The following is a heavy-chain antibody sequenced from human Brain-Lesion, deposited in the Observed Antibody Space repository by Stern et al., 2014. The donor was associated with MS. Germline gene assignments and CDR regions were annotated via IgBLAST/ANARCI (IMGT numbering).Heavy chain of an antibody. V-gene: IGHV4-39*01. D-gene: IGHD1-26*01. J-gene: IGHJ4*02. CDR1: GGSISSSTYY. Sequence: QVQLGQSGPGLVKPSETLSLTCTVSGGSISSSTYYWAWIRQPPGKGLEWIGNIYYSGFTYYNPSLKSRVTISVDMSKNQFSLKLSSLTAADTAIYYCARHDSVPRPSQLYSARDRGPGYFDYWGQGTLVTVSS. CDR2: IYYSGFT. CDR3: ARHDSVPRPSQLYSARDRGPGYFDY.